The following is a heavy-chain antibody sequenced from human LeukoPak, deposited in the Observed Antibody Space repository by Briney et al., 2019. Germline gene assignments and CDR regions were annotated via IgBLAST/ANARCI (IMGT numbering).Heavy chain of an antibody. J-gene: IGHJ4*02. CDR1: GYTFTSYY. V-gene: IGHV1-46*01. CDR3: ARDDPVGELVSH. D-gene: IGHD6-6*01. CDR2: INPSGGST. Sequence: ASVKVSCKASGYTFTSYYMHWVGQAPGQGLEWMGIINPSGGSTSYAQKFQGRVTMTRDTSTSTVYMELSSLRSEDTAVYYCARDDPVGELVSHWGQGTLVTVSS.